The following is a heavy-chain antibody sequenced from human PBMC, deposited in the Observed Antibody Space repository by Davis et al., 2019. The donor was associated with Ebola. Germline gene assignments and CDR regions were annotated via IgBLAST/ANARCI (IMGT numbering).Heavy chain of an antibody. CDR1: GYTFTGYY. J-gene: IGHJ4*02. CDR3: AREGYCSGGSCYFFDY. V-gene: IGHV1-2*06. D-gene: IGHD2-15*01. Sequence: ASVTVSCKASGYTFTGYYMHWVRQAPGQGLEWMGRINPNSGGTNYAQKFQGRVTMTRDTSISTAYMELSRLRSDDTAVYYCAREGYCSGGSCYFFDYWGQGTLVTVSS. CDR2: INPNSGGT.